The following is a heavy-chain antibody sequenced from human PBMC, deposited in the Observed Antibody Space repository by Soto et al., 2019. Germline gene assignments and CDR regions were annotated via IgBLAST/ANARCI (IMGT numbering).Heavy chain of an antibody. V-gene: IGHV3-7*01. CDR1: GFTFSSYW. CDR2: IKQDGSEK. J-gene: IGHJ4*02. CDR3: ARSLGYCSSTSCYVTGPGVGYYFDY. Sequence: EVQLVESGGGLVQPGGSLRLSCAASGFTFSSYWMSWVRQAPGKGLEWVANIKQDGSEKYYVDSVKGRFTISRDNAKNSLYLKMNSLRAEDTAVYYCARSLGYCSSTSCYVTGPGVGYYFDYWGQGTLVTVSS. D-gene: IGHD2-2*01.